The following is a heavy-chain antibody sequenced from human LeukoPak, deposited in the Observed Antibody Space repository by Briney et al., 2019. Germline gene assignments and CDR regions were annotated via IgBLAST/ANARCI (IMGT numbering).Heavy chain of an antibody. V-gene: IGHV3-30*18. CDR1: GFIFRTFG. Sequence: GRSLRLSCVASGFIFRTFGMHWVRQAPGKWLEWVAFISHDGNDKYYADSVKGRFAISRDNSHNTLYLQINSLRPEDTAVYYCVKGHLIYRLLDYWGQGTLVTVSS. D-gene: IGHD4-11*01. CDR3: VKGHLIYRLLDY. CDR2: ISHDGNDK. J-gene: IGHJ4*02.